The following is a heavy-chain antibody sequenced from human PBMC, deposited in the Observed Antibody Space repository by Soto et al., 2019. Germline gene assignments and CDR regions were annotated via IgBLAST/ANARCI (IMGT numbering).Heavy chain of an antibody. CDR3: ARVAPNTRGYSGYDFNAFDI. CDR2: IYPGDSDT. J-gene: IGHJ3*02. D-gene: IGHD5-12*01. Sequence: PGESLKISCKGSGYSFTSYWIGWVRQMPGKGLEWMGIIYPGDSDTRYSPSFQGQVTISADKSISTAYLQWSSLKASDTAMYYCARVAPNTRGYSGYDFNAFDIWDQGTMVTVS. CDR1: GYSFTSYW. V-gene: IGHV5-51*01.